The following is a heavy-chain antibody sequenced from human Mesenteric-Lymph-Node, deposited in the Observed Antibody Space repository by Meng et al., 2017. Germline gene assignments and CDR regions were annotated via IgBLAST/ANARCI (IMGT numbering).Heavy chain of an antibody. V-gene: IGHV1-69*06. D-gene: IGHD3-22*01. J-gene: IGHJ6*02. CDR2: IIPIFGAP. Sequence: SVKVSCKSSGGTFSSYIISWVRQAPGQGLEWMGGIIPIFGAPTYAQKFQDRVTITADKSTSTAYMELRSLRSDDTAVYYCARDQDYYDSSGYFRRVYGYYYYGMDVWGQGTTVTVSS. CDR1: GGTFSSYI. CDR3: ARDQDYYDSSGYFRRVYGYYYYGMDV.